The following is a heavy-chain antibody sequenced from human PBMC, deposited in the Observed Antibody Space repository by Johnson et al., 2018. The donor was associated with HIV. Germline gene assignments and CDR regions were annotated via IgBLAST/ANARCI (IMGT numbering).Heavy chain of an antibody. Sequence: VQLVESGGGLVQPGRSLRLSCAASGFTFDDYAMHWVRQAPGKGLEWVSGISWNSGSIGYADSVKGRFTISRDNSKSTLYLQMSSLKVEDTAMYYCARDGESQQLPLGDAFDVWGQGTMVIVSS. CDR2: ISWNSGSI. D-gene: IGHD6-13*01. CDR1: GFTFDDYA. V-gene: IGHV3-9*01. J-gene: IGHJ3*01. CDR3: ARDGESQQLPLGDAFDV.